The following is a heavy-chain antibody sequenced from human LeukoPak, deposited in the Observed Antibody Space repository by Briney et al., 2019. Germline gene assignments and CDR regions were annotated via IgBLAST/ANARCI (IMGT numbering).Heavy chain of an antibody. CDR1: GGTFSSYA. J-gene: IGHJ5*02. CDR2: MNPNSGNT. CDR3: ARGPLRGVRQKNWFDP. V-gene: IGHV1-8*03. Sequence: ASVKVSCKASGGTFSSYAISWVRQAPGQGLEWMGWMNPNSGNTGYAQKFQGRVTITRNTSIGTAYMELSSLRSEDTAVYYCARGPLRGVRQKNWFDPWGQGTLVTVSS. D-gene: IGHD3-10*01.